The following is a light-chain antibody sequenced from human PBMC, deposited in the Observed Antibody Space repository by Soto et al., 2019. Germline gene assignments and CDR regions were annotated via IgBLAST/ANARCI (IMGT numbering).Light chain of an antibody. CDR2: GAS. J-gene: IGKJ1*01. Sequence: IVLTQSPCTLSLSPGERDTLSCRASQSVSSSSLGWYQQKPGQAPRLLLYGASTRATGIPDRFSGSGSGTDFTLTINGLEHEDFAVYYCQHYGSSLWTFGQGTKVDIK. V-gene: IGKV3-20*01. CDR3: QHYGSSLWT. CDR1: QSVSSSS.